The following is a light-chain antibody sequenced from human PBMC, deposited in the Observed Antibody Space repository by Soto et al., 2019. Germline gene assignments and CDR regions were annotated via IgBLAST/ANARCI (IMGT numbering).Light chain of an antibody. V-gene: IGLV2-14*03. CDR2: DVT. CDR1: SSDVGDYNY. Sequence: QSVLTQPASVSGSPGQSITISCTGTSSDVGDYNYVSWYQQLPGKAPQLMIYDVTNRPSGVSNRFSGSKSGNTASLTISGRQAYDEADYYCSSYTSGSTLVVFGGGTKLAVL. CDR3: SSYTSGSTLVV. J-gene: IGLJ2*01.